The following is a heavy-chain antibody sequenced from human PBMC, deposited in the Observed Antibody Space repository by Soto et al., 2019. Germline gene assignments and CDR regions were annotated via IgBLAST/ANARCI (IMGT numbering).Heavy chain of an antibody. D-gene: IGHD3-16*01. V-gene: IGHV1-46*01. CDR1: GYTFATSY. CDR3: ARDGGNYDFDL. Sequence: QVQLVQSGAQMRRPGASVRVSCKPSGYTFATSYIHWVRQAPGQGLEWVARIIPSTGWTIYADKFRGRVTMTRDTSTSTVYMELSRRRSEDTALYYCARDGGNYDFDLWGQGTLVTVSS. J-gene: IGHJ4*02. CDR2: IIPSTGWT.